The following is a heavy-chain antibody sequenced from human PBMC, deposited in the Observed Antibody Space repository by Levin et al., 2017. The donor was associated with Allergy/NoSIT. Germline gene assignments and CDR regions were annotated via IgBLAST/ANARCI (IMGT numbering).Heavy chain of an antibody. CDR2: IKQDGSEK. D-gene: IGHD2-2*02. CDR1: GFTFSSYW. CDR3: ARDSLDCSSTSCYMAEDGMDG. V-gene: IGHV3-7*01. J-gene: IGHJ6*02. Sequence: GGSLRLSCAASGFTFSSYWMSWVRQAPGKGLEWVANIKQDGSEKYYVDSVKGRFTISRDNAKNSLYLQMNSLRAEDTAVYYCARDSLDCSSTSCYMAEDGMDGWGQGTTVTVSS.